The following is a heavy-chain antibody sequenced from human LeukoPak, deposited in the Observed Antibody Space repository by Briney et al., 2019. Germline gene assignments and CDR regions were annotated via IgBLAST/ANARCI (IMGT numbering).Heavy chain of an antibody. V-gene: IGHV3-53*01. CDR3: ARDGDPQNYGDYGYFDY. CDR1: GFTVSSNY. Sequence: GGSLRLSCAASGFTVSSNYMSWVRQAPGKGLEWVSVIYSGGSTYYADSVKGRFTISRDNSKNTLYLQMNSLRAEDTAVYYCARDGDPQNYGDYGYFDYWGQGTLVTVSS. CDR2: IYSGGST. D-gene: IGHD4-17*01. J-gene: IGHJ4*02.